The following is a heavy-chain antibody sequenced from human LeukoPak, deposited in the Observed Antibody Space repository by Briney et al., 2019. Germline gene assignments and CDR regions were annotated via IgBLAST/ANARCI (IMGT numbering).Heavy chain of an antibody. J-gene: IGHJ6*02. CDR3: ARGPEVAGYYFYYRMDV. V-gene: IGHV3-53*04. CDR1: GFTVSSYY. Sequence: PGGSLRLSCAVSGFTVSSYYMSWVRQAPGKGLEWVSVIYSGGSTYYADSVKGRFTISRHNSKNTLYLQMNSLRAEDTAVYYCARGPEVAGYYFYYRMDVWGQGTTVTVSS. CDR2: IYSGGST. D-gene: IGHD6-19*01.